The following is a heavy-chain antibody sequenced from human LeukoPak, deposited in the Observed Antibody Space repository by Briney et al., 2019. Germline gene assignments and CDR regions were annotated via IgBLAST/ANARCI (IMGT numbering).Heavy chain of an antibody. J-gene: IGHJ4*02. CDR2: IGHNGGST. V-gene: IGHV3-23*01. CDR3: ANGRGDHERMSRFDY. Sequence: GGSLRLSCVASGFTFSKSAMSWVRQAPGKGLQWVSGIGHNGGSTFYGDSVKGRFTISRDNSRNTLYLQMNSLRAEDTAIYYCANGRGDHERMSRFDYWGQGTLVTVSS. CDR1: GFTFSKSA. D-gene: IGHD1-1*01.